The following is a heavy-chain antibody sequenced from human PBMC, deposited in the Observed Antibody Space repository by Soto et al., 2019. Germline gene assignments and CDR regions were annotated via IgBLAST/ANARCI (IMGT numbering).Heavy chain of an antibody. J-gene: IGHJ3*02. D-gene: IGHD3-10*01. CDR2: ISGSGGST. CDR3: AKDLELGFGEFPSTGSAFDI. CDR1: GFTFSSYA. V-gene: IGHV3-23*01. Sequence: EVQLLESGGGLVQPGGSLRLSCAASGFTFSSYAMSWVRQAPGKGLEWVSAISGSGGSTYYADSVKGRFTISRDNSKNTLYLQMNSLRAEDTAVYYCAKDLELGFGEFPSTGSAFDIWGQGTMVTVSS.